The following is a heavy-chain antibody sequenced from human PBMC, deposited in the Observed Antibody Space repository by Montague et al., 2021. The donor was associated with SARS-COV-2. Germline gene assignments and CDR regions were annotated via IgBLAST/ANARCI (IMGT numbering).Heavy chain of an antibody. V-gene: IGHV4-31*03. J-gene: IGHJ4*02. D-gene: IGHD3-3*01. Sequence: TLSLTCTVSDGSISSGGYYWSWIRQHPGKGLEWIGYTYYSGSTYYNPSLKSRVTISVDTSKNQFSLKLSSVTAADTAVYYCARVRGLTIFGVVGPFDYWGQGTLVTVSS. CDR2: TYYSGST. CDR1: DGSISSGGYY. CDR3: ARVRGLTIFGVVGPFDY.